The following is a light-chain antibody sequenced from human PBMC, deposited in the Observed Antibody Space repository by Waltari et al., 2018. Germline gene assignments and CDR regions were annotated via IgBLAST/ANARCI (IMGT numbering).Light chain of an antibody. CDR1: QSVTSSS. Sequence: EVVLTQSPATLSLSPGERATLSCRASQSVTSSSLAWYQQMPGQAPRLLIFAASTRAPGIPDRFSGGGSGTDFTLTISRLEPEDFAVYYCQQYDGSSVTFGGGTKVDIK. V-gene: IGKV3-20*01. J-gene: IGKJ4*01. CDR3: QQYDGSSVT. CDR2: AAS.